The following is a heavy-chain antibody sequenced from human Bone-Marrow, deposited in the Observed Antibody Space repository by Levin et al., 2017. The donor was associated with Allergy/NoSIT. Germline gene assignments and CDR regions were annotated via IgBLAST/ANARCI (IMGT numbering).Heavy chain of an antibody. CDR1: GFTFSDYY. D-gene: IGHD3-3*01. CDR3: ASSPPLRSLDLYGMDV. J-gene: IGHJ6*02. V-gene: IGHV3-11*01. Sequence: PGGSLRLSCAASGFTFSDYYMSWIRQAPGKGLEWVSYISSSGSTIYYADSVKGRFTISRDNAKNSLYLQMNSLRAEDTAVYYCASSPPLRSLDLYGMDVWGQGTTVTVSS. CDR2: ISSSGSTI.